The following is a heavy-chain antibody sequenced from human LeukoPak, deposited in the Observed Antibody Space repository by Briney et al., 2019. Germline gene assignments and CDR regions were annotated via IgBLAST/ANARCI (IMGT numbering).Heavy chain of an antibody. CDR2: INPDSGGT. J-gene: IGHJ4*02. Sequence: ASVKVSCKASGYTFTDYYMHWVRQAPGQGLEWMGWINPDSGGTNYAQNFQGRVTMTRDTSISAAYMELSRLRSDDTAVYYCARPFIETPSLGALDYWGQGTLVTVSS. CDR3: ARPFIETPSLGALDY. CDR1: GYTFTDYY. V-gene: IGHV1-2*02. D-gene: IGHD4-23*01.